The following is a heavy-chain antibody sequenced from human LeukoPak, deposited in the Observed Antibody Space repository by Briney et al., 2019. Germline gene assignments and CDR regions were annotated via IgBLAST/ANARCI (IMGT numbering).Heavy chain of an antibody. CDR2: IYYSGST. Sequence: SETLSLTCTVSGGSISSYYWSWIRQPPGKGLEWIGYIYYSGSTNYNPSLKSRVTISVDASKNQFSLKLSSVTAADTAVYYCARSVEGYCRGGSCYYYSYYMDVWGKGTTVTVSS. CDR3: ARSVEGYCRGGSCYYYSYYMDV. CDR1: GGSISSYY. D-gene: IGHD2-15*01. V-gene: IGHV4-59*01. J-gene: IGHJ6*03.